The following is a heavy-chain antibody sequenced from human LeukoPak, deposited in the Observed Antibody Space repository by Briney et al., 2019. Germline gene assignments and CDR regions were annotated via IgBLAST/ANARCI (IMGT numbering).Heavy chain of an antibody. J-gene: IGHJ4*02. CDR3: ARHNQGSPDY. V-gene: IGHV3-48*01. Sequence: GGSLRLSCVASGFIFSYYDMDWVRQAPGKGLEWISYISSSRSIMYYADSVLGRFTVSRDNAENTLYLQMNSPRGDDTAVYYCARHNQGSPDYWGQGTLVTVSS. CDR1: GFIFSYYD. CDR2: ISSSRSIM.